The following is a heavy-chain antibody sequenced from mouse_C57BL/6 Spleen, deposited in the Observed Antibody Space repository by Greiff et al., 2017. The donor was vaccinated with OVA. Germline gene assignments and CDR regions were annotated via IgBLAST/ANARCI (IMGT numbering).Heavy chain of an antibody. CDR1: GYTFTSYW. V-gene: IGHV1-69*01. CDR2: IDPSDSYT. J-gene: IGHJ2*01. D-gene: IGHD1-1*01. Sequence: QVQLQQPGAELVMPGASVKLSCKASGYTFTSYWMHWVKQRPGQGLEWIGEIDPSDSYTNYNQKFKGKSTLTVDESSSTAYMQLSSLTSEDSAVYYCARKDYGSYFDYWGQGTTLTVSS. CDR3: ARKDYGSYFDY.